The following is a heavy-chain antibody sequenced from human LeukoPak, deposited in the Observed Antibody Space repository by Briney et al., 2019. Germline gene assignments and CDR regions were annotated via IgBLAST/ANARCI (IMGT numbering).Heavy chain of an antibody. Sequence: EASVKVSCKASGYTFTGCFIHYVRQAPGQGLEWMGWVDPNSDNIRYSETFKDRVTMTRDTSTNTAYMELSWLRSDDTAVYYCARSAYNYGYVYFDHWGQGTLVIVSS. J-gene: IGHJ4*02. CDR3: ARSAYNYGYVYFDH. CDR1: GYTFTGCF. D-gene: IGHD5-18*01. V-gene: IGHV1-2*02. CDR2: VDPNSDNI.